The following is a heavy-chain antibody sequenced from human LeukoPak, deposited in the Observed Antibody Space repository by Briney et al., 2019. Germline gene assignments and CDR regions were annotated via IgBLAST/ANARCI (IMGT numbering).Heavy chain of an antibody. D-gene: IGHD6-19*01. CDR1: GGSISSYY. V-gene: IGHV4-59*01. J-gene: IGHJ4*02. CDR3: AREAGYSSGYYYFDY. Sequence: PSETLSLTCTVSGGSISSYYWSWIRQPPGKGLEWIGYIYYSGSTNYNPSLKSRVTISVDTSKNQFSLKLSSVTAADTAVYYCAREAGYSSGYYYFDYWGQGTLVTASS. CDR2: IYYSGST.